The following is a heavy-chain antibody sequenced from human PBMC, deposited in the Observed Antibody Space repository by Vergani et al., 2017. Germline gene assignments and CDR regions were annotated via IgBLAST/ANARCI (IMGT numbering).Heavy chain of an antibody. CDR3: ARDLADSTAWAFFGP. CDR1: GFSFTSYG. V-gene: IGHV3-30*03. Sequence: QVRLVESGGGVVQPGRSLRLSCAASGFSFTSYGMHWVRQPPGKGLEWVETISFDRNKKYDTEAVRGRFTISSDSSKTLYLQMDSLRVEDTAMYFCARDLADSTAWAFFGPRGQGTLVTVSS. D-gene: IGHD2-8*02. CDR2: ISFDRNKK. J-gene: IGHJ4*02.